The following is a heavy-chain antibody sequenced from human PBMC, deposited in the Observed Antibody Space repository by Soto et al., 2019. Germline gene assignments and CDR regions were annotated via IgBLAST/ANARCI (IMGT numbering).Heavy chain of an antibody. CDR3: ARAMGAAIFDF. D-gene: IGHD1-26*01. CDR2: TYYRSKWYS. J-gene: IGHJ4*02. Sequence: PSQTLSLTCAISGDNVSNSDAAWIWIRQSPSRGLEWLGRTYYRSKWYSDYALSVKSRITINPDTSKNQFSMHLKSVSPDDTAVYFCARAMGAAIFDFWGQGTLVTVSS. CDR1: GDNVSNSDAA. V-gene: IGHV6-1*01.